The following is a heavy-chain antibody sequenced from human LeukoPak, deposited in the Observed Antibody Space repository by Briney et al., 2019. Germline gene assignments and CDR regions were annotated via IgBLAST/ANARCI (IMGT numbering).Heavy chain of an antibody. V-gene: IGHV3-23*01. CDR3: AKETERYYYDSSGESFPFDY. Sequence: PGGSLRLSCAASGFTFSSYAMSWVRQAPGKGLEWVSAISGSGGSTYYADSVKGRFTISRDNSKNTLYLQMNSLRAEDTAVYYCAKETERYYYDSSGESFPFDYWGQGTLVTVSS. D-gene: IGHD3-22*01. CDR2: ISGSGGST. J-gene: IGHJ4*02. CDR1: GFTFSSYA.